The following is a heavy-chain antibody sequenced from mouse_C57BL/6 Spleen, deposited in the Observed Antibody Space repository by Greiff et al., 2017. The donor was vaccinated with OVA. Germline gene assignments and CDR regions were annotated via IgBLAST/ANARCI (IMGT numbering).Heavy chain of an antibody. CDR2: INPNNGGT. Sequence: VQLQQSGPELVKPGASVKISCKASGYTFTDYYMNWVKQSHGKSLEWIGDINPNNGGTSYNQKFKGKATLTVDKSSSTAYMELRSLTSEDSAVYYCARGLLRWGVRVWGTGTTVTVSS. D-gene: IGHD1-1*01. CDR3: ARGLLRWGVRV. CDR1: GYTFTDYY. J-gene: IGHJ1*03. V-gene: IGHV1-26*01.